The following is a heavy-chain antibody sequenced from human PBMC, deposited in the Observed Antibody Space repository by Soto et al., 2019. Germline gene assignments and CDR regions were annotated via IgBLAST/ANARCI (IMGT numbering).Heavy chain of an antibody. V-gene: IGHV1-69*01. CDR3: ARGVRRYSSAPRYYFDY. Sequence: QVQLVQSGSEVKKPGSSVKVSCKASGGSFSSNPISWVRQAPGQGLEWMAGIIPIFATVHYAQKFQGRVTITADESTSTAYMELTSLRSEHTAVYFFARGVRRYSSAPRYYFDYWGQGTLVTVSS. CDR1: GGSFSSNP. CDR2: IIPIFATV. D-gene: IGHD5-18*01. J-gene: IGHJ4*02.